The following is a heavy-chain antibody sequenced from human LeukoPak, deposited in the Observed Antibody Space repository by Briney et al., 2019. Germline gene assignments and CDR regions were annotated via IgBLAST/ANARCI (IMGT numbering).Heavy chain of an antibody. CDR1: GFTFSTYW. V-gene: IGHV3-7*01. CDR3: ARGRLTYYYDSSGYPFDY. CDR2: IKQDGSEK. Sequence: GGSLRLSCAASGFTFSTYWMTWVRQAPGKGLERVANIKQDGSEKYYVDSVKGRFTISRDNAKNSLYLQMNSLRAEDTAVYYCARGRLTYYYDSSGYPFDYWGQGTLVTVSS. J-gene: IGHJ4*02. D-gene: IGHD3-22*01.